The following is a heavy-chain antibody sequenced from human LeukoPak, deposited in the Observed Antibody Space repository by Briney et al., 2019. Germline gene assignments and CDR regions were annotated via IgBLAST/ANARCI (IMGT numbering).Heavy chain of an antibody. CDR3: VTGFTTMAVDYFDY. CDR1: RKTLSDLS. Sequence: ASVKVSCKVSRKTLSDLSIHWLRQPPGKGLEWLGGSDPDDGERIYAQMFQGRVTMTEDTSIDTAYMELSSLRSEDTAVYYCVTGFTTMAVDYFDYWGQGTLVTVSP. V-gene: IGHV1-24*01. D-gene: IGHD5-18*01. CDR2: SDPDDGER. J-gene: IGHJ4*02.